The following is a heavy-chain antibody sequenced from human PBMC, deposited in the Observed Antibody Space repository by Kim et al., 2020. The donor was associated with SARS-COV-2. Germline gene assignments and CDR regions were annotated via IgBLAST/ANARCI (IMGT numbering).Heavy chain of an antibody. Sequence: ASVKVSCKASGYTFTSYGISWVRQAPGQGLEWMGWISAYNGNTNYAQKLQGRVTMTTDTSTSTAYMELRSLRSDDTAVYYCARVLWLAYYYYGMDVWGQGTTVTVSS. CDR1: GYTFTSYG. J-gene: IGHJ6*02. CDR2: ISAYNGNT. V-gene: IGHV1-18*01. CDR3: ARVLWLAYYYYGMDV. D-gene: IGHD5-12*01.